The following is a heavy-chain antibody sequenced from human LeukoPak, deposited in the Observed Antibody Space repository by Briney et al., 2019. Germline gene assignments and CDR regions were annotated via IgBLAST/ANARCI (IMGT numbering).Heavy chain of an antibody. CDR1: GFTFSSYS. CDR3: AREAAAAAGWIDY. CDR2: ISSSSSYI. J-gene: IGHJ4*02. V-gene: IGHV3-21*01. Sequence: GGSLRLSCAASGFTFSSYSMNWVRQAPGKGLEWVSSISSSSSYIYYADSVKGRFTISRDNAKNSLYLQMNSLRAEDTAVYYCAREAAAAAGWIDYWGQGTLVTVSS. D-gene: IGHD6-13*01.